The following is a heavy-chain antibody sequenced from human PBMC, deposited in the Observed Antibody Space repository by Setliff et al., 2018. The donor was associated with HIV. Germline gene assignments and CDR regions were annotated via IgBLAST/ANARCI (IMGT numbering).Heavy chain of an antibody. Sequence: GASVKVSCKAAGGTFNSYILSWVRQAPGQGLEWMGWISGYNSHTNYAQNFQGRVTMTTDTFTSTAYLELRSLTADDTAIYYCARVGGTGDGGVDYYFALDVWGQGTTVTVSS. CDR3: ARVGGTGDGGVDYYFALDV. J-gene: IGHJ6*02. V-gene: IGHV1-18*01. D-gene: IGHD3-16*01. CDR1: GGTFNSYI. CDR2: ISGYNSHT.